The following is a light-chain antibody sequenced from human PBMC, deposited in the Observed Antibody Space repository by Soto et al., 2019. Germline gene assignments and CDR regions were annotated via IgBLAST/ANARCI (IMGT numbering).Light chain of an antibody. Sequence: TQSPSSLSASVRDRVTITCRASQRINSWLAWYQQRRGQAPRLLIYGATSRATGIPDRFSGSGSGTDFTLTISRLEPEDFAVYYCHQYGSSPATFGQGTKVDI. J-gene: IGKJ1*01. CDR3: HQYGSSPAT. CDR1: QRINSW. CDR2: GAT. V-gene: IGKV3-20*01.